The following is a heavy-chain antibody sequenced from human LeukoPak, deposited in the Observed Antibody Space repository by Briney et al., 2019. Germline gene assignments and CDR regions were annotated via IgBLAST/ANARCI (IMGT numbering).Heavy chain of an antibody. V-gene: IGHV1-69*05. CDR1: GGTFSSYA. CDR3: AREPYCSSTSCYIGEN. CDR2: IIPIFGTA. Sequence: SVKVSCKASGGTFSSYAIIWVRQAPGQGLEWMGGIIPIFGTANYAQKFQGRVRITTDESTSTAYMELSSLRSEDTAVYYCAREPYCSSTSCYIGENWGQGTLVTVSS. J-gene: IGHJ4*02. D-gene: IGHD2-2*02.